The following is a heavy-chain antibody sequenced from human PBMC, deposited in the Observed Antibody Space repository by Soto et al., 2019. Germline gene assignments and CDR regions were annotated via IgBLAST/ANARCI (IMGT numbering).Heavy chain of an antibody. J-gene: IGHJ6*03. CDR2: IKSKTDGGTT. Sequence: GGSLRLSCAASGFTFSNAWMSWVRQAPGKGLEWVGRIKSKTDGGTTDYAAPVKGRFTISRDDSKNTLYLQMNSLKTEDTAVYYCTTDGSRWLRYYYYYMDVWGKGTTVTVSS. D-gene: IGHD5-12*01. CDR3: TTDGSRWLRYYYYYMDV. V-gene: IGHV3-15*01. CDR1: GFTFSNAW.